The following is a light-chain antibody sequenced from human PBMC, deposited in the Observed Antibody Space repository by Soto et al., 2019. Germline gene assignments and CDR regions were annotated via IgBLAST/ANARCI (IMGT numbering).Light chain of an antibody. J-gene: IGKJ2*01. Sequence: DIQMTQSPSSLSASVGDRVTITCRASQSIFNYLNWYQQKPGKAPKLLIYTASSLQRGVPSRFRGSGSGTDFTHTISSLQPEDFATYYCQQTYITPHTFCQGTKLEI. V-gene: IGKV1-39*01. CDR1: QSIFNY. CDR3: QQTYITPHT. CDR2: TAS.